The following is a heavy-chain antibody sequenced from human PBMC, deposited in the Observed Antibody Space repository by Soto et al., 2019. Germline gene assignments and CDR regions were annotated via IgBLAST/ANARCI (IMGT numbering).Heavy chain of an antibody. V-gene: IGHV3-53*02. CDR3: AKKPPSSIQGWAFGMDV. CDR2: TFTGGST. D-gene: IGHD1-26*01. CDR1: GFSVTTNY. J-gene: IGHJ6*02. Sequence: EVQLVETGGGLIQPGGSLRLSCLASGFSVTTNYIIWVRQPPGKGLEWVSTTFTGGSTHYADSVKGRFSISRDNSKDTVYLQMNNLRVEDTVVYYCAKKPPSSIQGWAFGMDVWGQGTTVSGSS.